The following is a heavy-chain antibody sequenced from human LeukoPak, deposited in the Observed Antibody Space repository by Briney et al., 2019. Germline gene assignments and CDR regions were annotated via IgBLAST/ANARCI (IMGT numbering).Heavy chain of an antibody. CDR3: ARDIPRYCSGGSCYRYGMDV. CDR1: GGSFSGYY. CDR2: INHSGST. D-gene: IGHD2-15*01. J-gene: IGHJ6*02. V-gene: IGHV4-34*01. Sequence: PSETLSLTCAVYGGSFSGYYWSWIRQPPGKGLEWIGEINHSGSTNYNPSLKSRVTISVDTSKNQFSLKLSSVTAADTAVYYCARDIPRYCSGGSCYRYGMDVWGQGTTVTVSS.